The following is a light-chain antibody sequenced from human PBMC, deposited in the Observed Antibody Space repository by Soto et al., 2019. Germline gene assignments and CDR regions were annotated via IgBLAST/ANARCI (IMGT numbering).Light chain of an antibody. Sequence: IVLSMSPGALSLYPGERTTLSCRASQSISRYLAWYQQKPGQGPRLLIYGASSRATGTPDRFSGSGSGTDFTLTINRLEPEDFALYYCQQYGSSPPTFGQGTKVDI. V-gene: IGKV3-20*01. CDR3: QQYGSSPPT. CDR2: GAS. CDR1: QSISRY. J-gene: IGKJ1*01.